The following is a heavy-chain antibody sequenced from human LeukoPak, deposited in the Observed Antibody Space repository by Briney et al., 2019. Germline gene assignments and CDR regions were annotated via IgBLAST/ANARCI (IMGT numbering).Heavy chain of an antibody. Sequence: PSETLSLTCSVSGGSISSGSYYWDWIRQPPAKGLEWIGSIYYSGSTYYNPSLKSRVTISVDTSKNQFSLKLSSVTAADTAVYYCARDRLQLQSWGQGTLVTVSS. CDR1: GGSISSGSYY. D-gene: IGHD1-1*01. CDR3: ARDRLQLQS. V-gene: IGHV4-39*07. CDR2: IYYSGST. J-gene: IGHJ5*02.